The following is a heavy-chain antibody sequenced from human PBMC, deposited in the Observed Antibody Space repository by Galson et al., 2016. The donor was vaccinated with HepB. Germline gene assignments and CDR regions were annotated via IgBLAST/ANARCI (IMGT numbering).Heavy chain of an antibody. V-gene: IGHV3-7*04. J-gene: IGHJ3*02. D-gene: IGHD5-24*01. CDR2: IKQDSFEK. CDR3: ARELDGRAFDI. Sequence: SLRLSCAASGFAFSSHWTTWVRQAPGKGLEWVANIKQDSFEKYYVDSVRGRFTISRDNAKNSLYLEMNSLRAEDTAIYYCARELDGRAFDIWGQGTMVTVSS. CDR1: GFAFSSHW.